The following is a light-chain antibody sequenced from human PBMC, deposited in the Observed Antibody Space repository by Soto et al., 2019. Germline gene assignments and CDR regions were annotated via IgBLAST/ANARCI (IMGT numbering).Light chain of an antibody. CDR1: SSDVGGYEF. CDR2: DVT. J-gene: IGLJ2*01. Sequence: QSALTQPASVSGSPGQSITISCTGTSSDVGGYEFVSWYQQRPGKAPKLVIYDVTYRPSGVSDRFSGSKSGNTASLTIPGPQAEAEDDYYCCSCTATIVIFGGGTKLTVL. CDR3: CSCTATIVI. V-gene: IGLV2-14*01.